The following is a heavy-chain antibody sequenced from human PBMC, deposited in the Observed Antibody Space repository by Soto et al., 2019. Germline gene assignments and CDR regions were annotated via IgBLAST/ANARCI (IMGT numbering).Heavy chain of an antibody. CDR1: GGSIIGYY. V-gene: IGHV4-59*08. CDR3: ARHDAVTRLRNGMGV. CDR2: IYFAGTT. Sequence: QVQLQESGPGLVKPSETLSLTCTVSGGSIIGYYWSWMRQPPGKGLEWIGYIYFAGTTLYTPSLNSRVTISVDTSKNQFSLKLTSVTAADTAVYYCARHDAVTRLRNGMGVWGQGTTVIVSS. J-gene: IGHJ6*02. D-gene: IGHD2-21*02.